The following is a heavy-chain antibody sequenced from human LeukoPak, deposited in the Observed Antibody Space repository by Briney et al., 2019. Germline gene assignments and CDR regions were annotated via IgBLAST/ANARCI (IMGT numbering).Heavy chain of an antibody. CDR1: GGTFSSYA. Sequence: SVKVSCKASGGTFSSYAISWVRQAPGQGLEWMGGIIPIFGTANYAQKFQGRVTITADESTSTAYMELSSLRSEDTAVYYCARAEGRTLSSCWYWPFDYWGQGTLVTVSS. D-gene: IGHD6-19*01. CDR2: IIPIFGTA. CDR3: ARAEGRTLSSCWYWPFDY. J-gene: IGHJ4*02. V-gene: IGHV1-69*13.